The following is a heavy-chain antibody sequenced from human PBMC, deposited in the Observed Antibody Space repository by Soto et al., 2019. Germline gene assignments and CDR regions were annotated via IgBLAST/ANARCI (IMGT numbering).Heavy chain of an antibody. CDR1: GGSISSGGYS. V-gene: IGHV4-30-2*03. J-gene: IGHJ5*02. D-gene: IGHD2-21*02. CDR2: IYYSGST. Sequence: SETLSLTCAVSGGSISSGGYSWGWIRQPPGKGLEWIGYIYYSGSTYYNPSLKSRVTVSVDTSKNQFSLKLSSVTAADTAVYYCARHPSDFWFDPWGQGTLVTVSS. CDR3: ARHPSDFWFDP.